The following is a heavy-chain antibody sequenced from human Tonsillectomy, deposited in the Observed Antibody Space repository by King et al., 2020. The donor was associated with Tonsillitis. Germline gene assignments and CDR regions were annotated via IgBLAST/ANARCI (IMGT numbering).Heavy chain of an antibody. CDR2: IWYDGSNK. V-gene: IGHV3-33*01. D-gene: IGHD6-13*01. CDR3: ARDPGSSSWSKGAFDI. J-gene: IGHJ3*02. Sequence: VQLVESGGEVVQPGKSLRLSCEASGFTFNTYAMHWVRQAPGKGLEWVAGIWYDGSNKNYAYSVKGRFTIARDNSKNTLSLQMNSLKDEDTALYYCARDPGSSSWSKGAFDIWGQGTMVTVSS. CDR1: GFTFNTYA.